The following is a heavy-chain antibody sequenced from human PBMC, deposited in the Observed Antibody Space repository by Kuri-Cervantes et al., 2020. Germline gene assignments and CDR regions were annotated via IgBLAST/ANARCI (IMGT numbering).Heavy chain of an antibody. CDR1: GFTFSSYA. D-gene: IGHD7-27*01. CDR2: ISYDGSNK. CDR3: AKDWAWFDP. Sequence: LSLTCAASGFTFSSYAMHWVRQAPGKGLEWVAVISYDGSNKYYADSVKGRFTISRDNSKNTLYLQMNSLRAEDTAVYYCAKDWAWFDPWGQGTLVTVSS. V-gene: IGHV3-30-3*01. J-gene: IGHJ5*02.